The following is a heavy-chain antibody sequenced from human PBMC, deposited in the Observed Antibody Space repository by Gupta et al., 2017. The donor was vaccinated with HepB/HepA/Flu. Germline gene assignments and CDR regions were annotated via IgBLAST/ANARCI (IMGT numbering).Heavy chain of an antibody. D-gene: IGHD6-13*01. V-gene: IGHV3-49*04. CDR3: SRGGVLVEAAADLDH. CDR2: IRIKGYGATA. J-gene: IGHJ4*02. CDR1: GFAFRDYA. Sequence: EVQLVESGGGLVQPGRSLRLSCTASGFAFRDYALTWVRQAPGKGLEWIGFIRIKGYGATAEYDASGKGRFPISRDDSKSIAYLQMNSLKTADTAVYYCSRGGVLVEAAADLDHGGQGTLVTVSS.